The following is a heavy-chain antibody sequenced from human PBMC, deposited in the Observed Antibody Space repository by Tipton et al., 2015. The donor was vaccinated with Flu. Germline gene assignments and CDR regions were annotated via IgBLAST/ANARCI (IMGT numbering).Heavy chain of an antibody. V-gene: IGHV4-59*01. CDR1: GGSISSYY. CDR3: ARDVGAFDI. CDR2: IYYSGST. J-gene: IGHJ3*02. Sequence: TLSLTCTVSGGSISSYYWSWIRQPPGKGPEWIGYIYYSGSTNYNPSLKSRVTISVDTSKNQFSLKLSSVTAADTAVYYCARDVGAFDIWGQGTMVTVSS. D-gene: IGHD2-15*01.